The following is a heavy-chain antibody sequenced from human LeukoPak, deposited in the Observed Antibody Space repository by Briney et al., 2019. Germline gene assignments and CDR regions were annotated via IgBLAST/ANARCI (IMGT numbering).Heavy chain of an antibody. Sequence: SETLSLTCTVSGGSISSSSYYWGWIRQPPGKGLEWIGSIYYGGSTYYNPSLKSRVTISVDRSKNQFSLKLTSVTAADTAVYYCARDYYDSSGEHLDAFDIWGQGTMVTVSS. CDR3: ARDYYDSSGEHLDAFDI. CDR1: GGSISSSSYY. CDR2: IYYGGST. D-gene: IGHD3-22*01. V-gene: IGHV4-39*07. J-gene: IGHJ3*02.